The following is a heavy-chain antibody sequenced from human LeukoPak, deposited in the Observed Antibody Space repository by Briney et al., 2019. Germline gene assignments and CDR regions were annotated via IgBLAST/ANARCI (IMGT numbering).Heavy chain of an antibody. CDR3: ATRLD. CDR2: LSKSGNT. J-gene: IGHJ4*02. CDR1: GGSISSYY. V-gene: IGHV4-59*12. Sequence: SETLSLTCTVSGGSISSYYWSWIRLPPGKGLEWIGYLSKSGNTNYSPSLKSRVTISVDTSKNQFSLKLISVTAADTAVYYCATRLDWGQGTLVTVSS.